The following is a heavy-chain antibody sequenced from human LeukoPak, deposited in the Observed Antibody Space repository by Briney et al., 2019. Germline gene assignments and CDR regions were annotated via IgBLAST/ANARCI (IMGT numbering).Heavy chain of an antibody. D-gene: IGHD1-26*01. CDR2: IWYDGSNK. V-gene: IGHV3-33*01. Sequence: GGSLRLSCAASGFTFSSYGMHWVRQAPGKGLEWVAVIWYDGSNKYYADSVKGRFTISRDNSKNTLYLQMNSLRAEDTAVYYCASRSGADYGMDVWAKGPRSPSP. J-gene: IGHJ6*02. CDR3: ASRSGADYGMDV. CDR1: GFTFSSYG.